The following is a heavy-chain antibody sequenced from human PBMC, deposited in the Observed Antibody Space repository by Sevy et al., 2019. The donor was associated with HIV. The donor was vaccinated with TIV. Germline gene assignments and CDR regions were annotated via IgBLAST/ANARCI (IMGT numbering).Heavy chain of an antibody. Sequence: SETLSLTCTVSGGSISSGDYYWSWIRQPPGKGLEWIGYIYYSWSTYYDPSLKSRVTISVDTSKNQFSLKLSSVTAADTAVYYCARADYYDSSGYLTPFDYWGQGTLVTVSS. D-gene: IGHD3-22*01. J-gene: IGHJ4*02. CDR1: GGSISSGDYY. CDR2: IYYSWST. CDR3: ARADYYDSSGYLTPFDY. V-gene: IGHV4-30-4*01.